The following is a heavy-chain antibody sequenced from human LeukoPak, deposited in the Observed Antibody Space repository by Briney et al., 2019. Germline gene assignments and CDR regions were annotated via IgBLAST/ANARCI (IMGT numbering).Heavy chain of an antibody. J-gene: IGHJ6*02. V-gene: IGHV5-51*01. D-gene: IGHD6-19*01. CDR2: IYPGDSDT. Sequence: GESLMISCKGSGYSFTSYWIGWVRQMPGKGLEWMGIIYPGDSDTRYSPSFQGQVTISADKSISTAYLQWSSLKASDTAMYYCARRRAVAGTGGDYYYYGMDVWGQGTTVTVSS. CDR1: GYSFTSYW. CDR3: ARRRAVAGTGGDYYYYGMDV.